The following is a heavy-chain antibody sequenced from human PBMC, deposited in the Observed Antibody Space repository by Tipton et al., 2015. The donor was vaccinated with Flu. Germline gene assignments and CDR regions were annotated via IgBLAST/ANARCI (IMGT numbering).Heavy chain of an antibody. CDR1: GFTFSSFG. J-gene: IGHJ4*02. CDR2: ISSSSSTI. CDR3: VRAMHY. Sequence: SLRLSCAASGFTFSSFGMNWVRRAPGKGLEWVSYISSSSSTIYYADSVRGRFTISRDNAKNSLYLQMNSLRAEDTAVYYCVRAMHYWGQGTLVTVSS. V-gene: IGHV3-48*01.